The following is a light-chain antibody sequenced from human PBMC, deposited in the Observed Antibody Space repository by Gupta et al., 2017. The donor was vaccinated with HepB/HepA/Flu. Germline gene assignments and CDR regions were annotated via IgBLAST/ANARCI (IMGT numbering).Light chain of an antibody. CDR1: QSVSSN. J-gene: IGKJ4*01. CDR2: GAS. CDR3: QLYNNWPPLT. Sequence: EIVMTQSPATLSVSPGERATLSCRASQSVSSNLAWYQQKPGQAPRLLIYGASTRDTGIPARFSGSGYGTEFTLTISSRQSEDFAVYYCQLYNNWPPLTFGGGTKLEIK. V-gene: IGKV3-15*01.